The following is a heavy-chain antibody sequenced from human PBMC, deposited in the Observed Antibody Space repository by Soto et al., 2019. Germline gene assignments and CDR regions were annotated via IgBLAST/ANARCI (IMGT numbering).Heavy chain of an antibody. V-gene: IGHV5-51*01. CDR2: IYPGDSDT. Sequence: GESLKISCKASGYSFTTDWIGWVRQMPGKGLEWMGIIYPGDSDTKYSPSLQGQVSISADTSISTAYLQWTSLKASDTAMYYCARTSAAGKYYYGMDVWGQGTTVNVSS. CDR3: ARTSAAGKYYYGMDV. CDR1: GYSFTTDW. J-gene: IGHJ6*02. D-gene: IGHD6-13*01.